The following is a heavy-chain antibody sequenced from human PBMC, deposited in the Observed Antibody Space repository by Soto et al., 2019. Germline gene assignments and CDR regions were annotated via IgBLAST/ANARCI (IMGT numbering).Heavy chain of an antibody. CDR2: ISSTDATI. Sequence: PGGSLRLSCAGSGFTFSSFEMIWVRQAPGKGLEWVSYISSTDATIYYADSVKGRFTISRGNAKNSLYLQMNSLRAEDTAVYYCASGQSAASYYYGMAVWGQGTTVTVSS. J-gene: IGHJ6*02. V-gene: IGHV3-48*03. CDR3: ASGQSAASYYYGMAV. D-gene: IGHD6-13*01. CDR1: GFTFSSFE.